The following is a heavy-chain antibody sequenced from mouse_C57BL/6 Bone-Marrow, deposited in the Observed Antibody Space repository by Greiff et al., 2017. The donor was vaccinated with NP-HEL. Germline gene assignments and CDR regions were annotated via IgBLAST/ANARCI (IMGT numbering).Heavy chain of an antibody. CDR2: IYPRSGNT. V-gene: IGHV1-81*01. J-gene: IGHJ4*01. CDR3: ARSYYGSPYAMDY. Sequence: VQRVESGAELARPGASVKLSCKASGYTFTSYGISWVKQRTGQGLEWIGEIYPRSGNTYYNEKFKGKATLTADKSSRTAYMELRSLTAEDSAVYFCARSYYGSPYAMDYWGQGTSVTVSS. CDR1: GYTFTSYG. D-gene: IGHD1-1*01.